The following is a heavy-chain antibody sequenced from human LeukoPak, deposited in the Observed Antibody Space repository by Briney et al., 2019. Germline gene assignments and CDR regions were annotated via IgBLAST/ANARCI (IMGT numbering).Heavy chain of an antibody. CDR3: VRERGWYDF. J-gene: IGHJ4*02. D-gene: IGHD2-15*01. V-gene: IGHV3-64*01. Sequence: GGSLRLSCAASGFTFSTYPMHWVRQAPGKGLEYVSVISSNGGATYYGNSVEGRFTISRDNSRNTLYLQMGSLRAEDMAVYYCVRERGWYDFWGQGTLVTVSS. CDR2: ISSNGGAT. CDR1: GFTFSTYP.